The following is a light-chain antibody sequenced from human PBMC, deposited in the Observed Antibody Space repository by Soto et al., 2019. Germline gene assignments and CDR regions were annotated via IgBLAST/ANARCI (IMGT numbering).Light chain of an antibody. CDR2: SNN. V-gene: IGLV1-40*01. J-gene: IGLJ3*02. Sequence: QSVLTQPPSVSGAPGQRVTISCTGSSCNIGAGYDVHWYQQLPGTAPKLLIYSNNNRPSGVPDRFSGSKSGTSASLALTGLQAEDEADYYCQSYDSSLSGSVFGGGTELTVL. CDR1: SCNIGAGYD. CDR3: QSYDSSLSGSV.